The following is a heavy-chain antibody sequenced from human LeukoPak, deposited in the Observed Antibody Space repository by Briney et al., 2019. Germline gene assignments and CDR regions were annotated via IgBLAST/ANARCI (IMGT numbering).Heavy chain of an antibody. V-gene: IGHV1-18*01. D-gene: IGHD3-10*01. CDR3: ARVRLYYYGSGSYENDAFDI. Sequence: ASVKVSCKASGGTFSSYAISWVRQAPGQGLEWMGWISAYNGNTNYAQKLQGRVTMTTDTSTSTAYMELRSLRSDDTAVYYCARVRLYYYGSGSYENDAFDIWGQGTMVTVSS. J-gene: IGHJ3*02. CDR2: ISAYNGNT. CDR1: GGTFSSYA.